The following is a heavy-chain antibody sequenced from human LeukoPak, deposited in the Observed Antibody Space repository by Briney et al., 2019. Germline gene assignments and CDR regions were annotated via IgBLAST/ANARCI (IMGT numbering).Heavy chain of an antibody. J-gene: IGHJ6*03. CDR3: ARMGGDIVVVPAAIIVATTEVGDYMDV. CDR1: GYTLTELS. V-gene: IGHV1-2*02. CDR2: ISAYNGNT. D-gene: IGHD2-2*02. Sequence: GASVKVSCKVSGYTLTELSMHWVRQAPGKGLEWMGWISAYNGNTNYAQKFQGRVTMTRDTSISTAYMELSRLRSDDTAVYYCARMGGDIVVVPAAIIVATTEVGDYMDVWGKGTTVTVSS.